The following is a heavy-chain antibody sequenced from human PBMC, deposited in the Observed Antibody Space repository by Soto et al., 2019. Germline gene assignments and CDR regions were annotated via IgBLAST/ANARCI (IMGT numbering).Heavy chain of an antibody. J-gene: IGHJ4*02. V-gene: IGHV3-74*01. CDR1: GFTFTNYW. Sequence: EVQLVESGGGLVQPGGSLRLSCAASGFTFTNYWMHWVRQTPGKGLVWVSRIHRDETSADYADSVKGRFAICRDNAKNTRFLKTNSLRAEGPAVYDCARDHPTGTLPPYFDYWGQGTLVTVSS. CDR2: IHRDETSA. CDR3: ARDHPTGTLPPYFDY. D-gene: IGHD1-1*01.